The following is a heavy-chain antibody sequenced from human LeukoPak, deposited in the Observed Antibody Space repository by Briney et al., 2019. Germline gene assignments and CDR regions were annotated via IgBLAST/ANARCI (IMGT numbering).Heavy chain of an antibody. CDR2: IGSTTNSI. Sequence: GGSLRLSCAASGFSFSSYEMNWVRQAAGKGLEWVSYIGSTTNSIYYADSVKGRFTISRDNAKKSLHLQMNSLRAEDTAVYYCARDEYSGLYYYMDVWGKGTTVTVFS. CDR1: GFSFSSYE. CDR3: ARDEYSGLYYYMDV. D-gene: IGHD5-12*01. V-gene: IGHV3-48*03. J-gene: IGHJ6*03.